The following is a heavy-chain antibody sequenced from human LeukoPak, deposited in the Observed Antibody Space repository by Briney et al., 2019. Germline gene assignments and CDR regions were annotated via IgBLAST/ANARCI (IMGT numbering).Heavy chain of an antibody. V-gene: IGHV4-4*02. CDR2: VYHSGNT. CDR1: GDSISRSNW. CDR3: ARMFIKAVGTHYYFYVDV. D-gene: IGHD1-1*01. J-gene: IGHJ6*03. Sequence: SETLSLTCAVSGDSISRSNWWSWVRRSPGKGLEWIGEVYHSGNTKVNPSLKSRVTMSVDRSKSQFSLNLNSVTAADTAVYYCARMFIKAVGTHYYFYVDVWGKGTTVTVSS.